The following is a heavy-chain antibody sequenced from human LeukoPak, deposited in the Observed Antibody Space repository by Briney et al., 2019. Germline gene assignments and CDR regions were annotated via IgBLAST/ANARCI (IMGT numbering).Heavy chain of an antibody. CDR1: GGSFSGYY. D-gene: IGHD2-15*01. J-gene: IGHJ3*02. Sequence: SETLSLTCAVYGGSFSGYYWSWIRQPPGKGLEWIGEINHSGSTNYNPSLKSRVTISVDTSKNKFSLKLSSVTAADAAVYYCSSPMVVVVAATPRVAFDIWGQGTMVTVSS. CDR3: SSPMVVVVAATPRVAFDI. CDR2: INHSGST. V-gene: IGHV4-34*01.